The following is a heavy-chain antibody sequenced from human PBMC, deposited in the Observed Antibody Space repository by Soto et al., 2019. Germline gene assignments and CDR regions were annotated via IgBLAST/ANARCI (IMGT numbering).Heavy chain of an antibody. CDR2: TSSDGNNK. CDR3: ARDNAYADFDY. V-gene: IGHV3-30*03. Sequence: QVQLVESGGGVVQPGRSLRLSCAASGFSFSNHAMHWVRQAPGKGLEWMSVTSSDGNNKHYADSLKGRFTISRDNSRNTLYLEVDSLGPEDTAVYYCARDNAYADFDYWGQGTLVTVSS. CDR1: GFSFSNHA. D-gene: IGHD2-21*01. J-gene: IGHJ4*02.